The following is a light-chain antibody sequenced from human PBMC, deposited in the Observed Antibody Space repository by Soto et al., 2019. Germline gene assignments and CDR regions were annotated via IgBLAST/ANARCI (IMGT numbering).Light chain of an antibody. Sequence: EIVLPQYPGTLSLSRGERATLXCRASQSVSNNYLAWYQQKPGQAPRLLIYGASNRATGIPDRFSGSGSGTDFTLTISRLEPEDFAVYYCQQYGSSGTFGQGTKVDIK. CDR1: QSVSNNY. J-gene: IGKJ1*01. V-gene: IGKV3-20*01. CDR3: QQYGSSGT. CDR2: GAS.